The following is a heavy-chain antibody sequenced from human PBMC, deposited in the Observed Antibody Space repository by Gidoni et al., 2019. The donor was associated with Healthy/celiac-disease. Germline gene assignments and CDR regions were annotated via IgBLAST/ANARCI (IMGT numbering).Heavy chain of an antibody. Sequence: GLEWIGSIYYSGSTYYNPSLKSRVTISVDTSKNQFSLKLSSVTAADTAVYYCARRVAGNWFDPWGQGTLVTVSS. D-gene: IGHD6-19*01. V-gene: IGHV4-39*01. J-gene: IGHJ5*02. CDR2: IYYSGST. CDR3: ARRVAGNWFDP.